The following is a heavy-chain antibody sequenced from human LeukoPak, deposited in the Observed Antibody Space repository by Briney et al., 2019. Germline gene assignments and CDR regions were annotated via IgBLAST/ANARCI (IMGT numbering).Heavy chain of an antibody. Sequence: SETLSLTCTVSGGSISSGGYYWSWIRQHPGKGLEWIGYIYYSGSTYYNPSLKSRVTISVDTSKNQFSLKLSSVTAADTAVYYCARVSCSGGSCYSGSDYWGQGTLVTVSS. CDR3: ARVSCSGGSCYSGSDY. V-gene: IGHV4-31*03. CDR1: GGSISSGGYY. D-gene: IGHD2-15*01. J-gene: IGHJ4*02. CDR2: IYYSGST.